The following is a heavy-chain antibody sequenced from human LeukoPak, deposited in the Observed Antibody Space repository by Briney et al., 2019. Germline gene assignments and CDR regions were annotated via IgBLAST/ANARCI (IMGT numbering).Heavy chain of an antibody. CDR3: AGLVSQTEPRFDY. CDR2: ISHSGST. V-gene: IGHV4-34*08. D-gene: IGHD1-14*01. J-gene: IGHJ4*02. Sequence: SETLSLTCAVYGETFSGFYWSWIRQPPGKGLEWIGEISHSGSTTYNPSLKSRVTISVDTSKNQFSLKLMNSLAAADTAVYYCAGLVSQTEPRFDYWGQGSLVTVSS. CDR1: GETFSGFY.